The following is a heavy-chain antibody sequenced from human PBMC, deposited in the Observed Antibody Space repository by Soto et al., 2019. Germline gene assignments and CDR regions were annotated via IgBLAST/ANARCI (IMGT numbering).Heavy chain of an antibody. D-gene: IGHD3-16*02. CDR1: EFTSTYAW. CDR2: IKSKTDGGTT. J-gene: IGHJ4*02. Sequence: LRLSCAASEFTSTYAWMSWVRQAPGKGLEWVGRIKSKTDGGTTDYAAPVKGRFTILRDESQNTLYLQMNSLKTEDTAVYYCTSLYYGHWGQGTLVTVSS. CDR3: TSLYYGH. V-gene: IGHV3-15*01.